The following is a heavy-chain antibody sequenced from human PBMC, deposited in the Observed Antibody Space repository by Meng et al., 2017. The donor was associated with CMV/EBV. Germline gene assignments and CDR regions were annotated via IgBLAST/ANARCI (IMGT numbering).Heavy chain of an antibody. V-gene: IGHV3-30-3*01. D-gene: IGHD1-1*01. J-gene: IGHJ3*02. CDR3: ARDGTSDAFDI. CDR2: ISYDGSNK. CDR1: GFTFSNFA. Sequence: GGSLRLSCAASGFTFSNFAMNWVRQAPGKGLEWVAVISYDGSNKYYADSVKGRFTISRDNSKNTLYLQMNSLRAEDTAVYYCARDGTSDAFDIWGQGTMVTVSS.